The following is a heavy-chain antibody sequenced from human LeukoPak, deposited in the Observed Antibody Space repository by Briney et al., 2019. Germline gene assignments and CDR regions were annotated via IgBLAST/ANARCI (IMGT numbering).Heavy chain of an antibody. CDR3: TTGWEHCYYYDYYFDY. CDR2: IKSNTDGATT. V-gene: IGHV3-15*01. J-gene: IGHJ4*02. Sequence: GGSLRLSCAASGFTLTNAWMRWVRQAPGKGLEWVGRIKSNTDGATTAYAAPVKGKFTISTDDSKNTLYLQMNSLKTEDTAVYYCTTGWEHCYYYDYYFDYWGQGTLVTVSS. CDR1: GFTLTNAW. D-gene: IGHD3-3*01.